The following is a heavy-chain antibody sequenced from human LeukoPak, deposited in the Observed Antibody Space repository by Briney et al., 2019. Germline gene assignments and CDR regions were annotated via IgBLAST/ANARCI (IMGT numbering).Heavy chain of an antibody. CDR2: SYYSGST. V-gene: IGHV4-30-4*01. Sequence: PSQTLSLPCTVSGGAISSGGYSWSWIRQPPGEGLEWFGYSYYSGSTYYHPSLKSRVTISLDTSKNQFSLKLSSVTAADTAVYYCARVTTVTTSFHFDYWGQGTLVTVSS. CDR1: GGAISSGGYS. CDR3: ARVTTVTTSFHFDY. D-gene: IGHD4-17*01. J-gene: IGHJ4*02.